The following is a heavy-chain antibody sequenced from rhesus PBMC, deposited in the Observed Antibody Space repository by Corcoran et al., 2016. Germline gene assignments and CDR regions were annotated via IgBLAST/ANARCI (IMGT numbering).Heavy chain of an antibody. CDR1: GGSISSNY. D-gene: IGHD4-29*01. CDR3: ARAHYGSSYVAALDY. CDR2: IYGRSGTP. V-gene: IGHV4-160*01. Sequence: QVQLQESGPGLVKPSETLSLTCAVSGGSISSNYWSWIRQPPGKGLEWIGYIYGRSGTPYSTPSRKSRVTSSTDPSKNQFSLKLSSVTAADTAVYYCARAHYGSSYVAALDYWGQGVLVTVSS. J-gene: IGHJ4*01.